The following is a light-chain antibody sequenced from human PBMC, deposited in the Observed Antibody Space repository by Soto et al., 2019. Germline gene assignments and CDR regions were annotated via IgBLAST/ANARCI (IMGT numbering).Light chain of an antibody. V-gene: IGKV3-20*01. CDR2: AAS. Sequence: EIVLTQSPGILSLSPGERATLSCRASQSVSNSYLAWYQQKPGQAPRLLMYAASNRATDIPDRFSGSGSGTAFTLTISRLEPEDFAVYYCPQFPTKTFGQGTKVEIK. J-gene: IGKJ1*01. CDR1: QSVSNSY. CDR3: PQFPTKT.